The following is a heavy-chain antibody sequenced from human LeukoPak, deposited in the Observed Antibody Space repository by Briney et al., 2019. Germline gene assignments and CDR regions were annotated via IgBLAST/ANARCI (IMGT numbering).Heavy chain of an antibody. CDR1: GFTVSSNY. Sequence: GGSLRLSCAASGFTVSSNYMSWVRQAPGKGLEWVSVIYSGGSTYYADSVKGRFTISRDNSKNTLYLQMNSLRAEDTAVYYCASYDYGDYHAFDIWGQGTMVTVSS. V-gene: IGHV3-53*01. CDR2: IYSGGST. D-gene: IGHD4-17*01. J-gene: IGHJ3*02. CDR3: ASYDYGDYHAFDI.